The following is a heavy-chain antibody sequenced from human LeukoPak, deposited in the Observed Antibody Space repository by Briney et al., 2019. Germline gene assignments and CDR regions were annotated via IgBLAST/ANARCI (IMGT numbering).Heavy chain of an antibody. CDR1: GGSISSYY. CDR2: IYYSGST. J-gene: IGHJ5*02. Sequence: SETLSLTCTVSGGSISSYYWSWIRQPPGKGLEWIGYIYYSGSTNYNPSLKSRVTISVDTSKNQFSLKLSSVTAADTAVYYCARTPRGILTGKVWFDPWGQGTLVTVSS. CDR3: ARTPRGILTGKVWFDP. V-gene: IGHV4-59*01. D-gene: IGHD3-9*01.